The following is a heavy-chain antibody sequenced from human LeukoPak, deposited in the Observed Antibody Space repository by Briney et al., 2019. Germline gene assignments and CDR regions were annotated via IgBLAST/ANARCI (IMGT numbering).Heavy chain of an antibody. Sequence: GGSLRLSCAASGFTFSSYSMNWVRQAPGKGLEWVSSISSSSSYIYYADSVKGRFTISRDNAKNSLYLQMNSLRAEDTAVYYCARDPYYYDSSGYYYYFDYWGQGTLVTVSS. CDR1: GFTFSSYS. J-gene: IGHJ4*02. CDR3: ARDPYYYDSSGYYYYFDY. CDR2: ISSSSSYI. D-gene: IGHD3-22*01. V-gene: IGHV3-21*01.